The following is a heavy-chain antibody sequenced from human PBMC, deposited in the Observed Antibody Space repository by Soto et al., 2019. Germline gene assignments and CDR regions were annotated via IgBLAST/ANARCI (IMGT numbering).Heavy chain of an antibody. CDR1: GGSISSYY. CDR3: ARAPYYYYMDV. J-gene: IGHJ6*03. Sequence: TSETLSLTCTVSGGSISSYYWSWIRQPPGKGLEWIGYIYYSGSTNYNPSLKSRVTISVDTSKNQFSLKLSSVTAADTAVYYCARAPYYYYMDVWAKGTTVTVSS. CDR2: IYYSGST. V-gene: IGHV4-59*08.